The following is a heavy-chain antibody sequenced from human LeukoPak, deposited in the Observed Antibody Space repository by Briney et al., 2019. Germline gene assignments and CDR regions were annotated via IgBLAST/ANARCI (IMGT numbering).Heavy chain of an antibody. CDR1: GGSFSGYY. CDR3: ASGKKYCSGGSCYHYYYYMDV. V-gene: IGHV4-34*01. J-gene: IGHJ6*03. Sequence: PSETLSLTCAVYGGSFSGYYWSWIRQPPGKGLEWIGEINHSGSTNYNPSLKSRVTISVDTSKNQLSLKLSSVTAADTAVYYCASGKKYCSGGSCYHYYYYMDVWGKGTTVTVSS. D-gene: IGHD2-15*01. CDR2: INHSGST.